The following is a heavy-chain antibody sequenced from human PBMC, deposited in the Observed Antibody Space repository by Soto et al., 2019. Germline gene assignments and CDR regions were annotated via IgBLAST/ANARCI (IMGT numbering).Heavy chain of an antibody. J-gene: IGHJ4*02. CDR3: AGGFGSGHYDY. CDR1: GVSISSSSW. CDR2: IYHNGST. D-gene: IGHD3-10*01. V-gene: IGHV4-4*02. Sequence: PSETLSLTCDVSGVSISSSSWWSWVRQPPGKGLEWVGEIYHNGSTNYNPSLKSRVTKSVDKTKNKFSLRLTSVTAADTAVYYCAGGFGSGHYDYWGQGSLVTVSS.